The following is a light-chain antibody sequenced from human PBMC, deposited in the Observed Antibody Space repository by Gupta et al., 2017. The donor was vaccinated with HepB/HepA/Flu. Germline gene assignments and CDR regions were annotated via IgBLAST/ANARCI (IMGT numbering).Light chain of an antibody. J-gene: IGKJ4*01. Sequence: ATLSFSPGERATPSCRASQSVSSNFAWYQQKPGQAPRLLISGASTMATGLPARFSGSGYGIEFTLTISSRQSEDFAVYYCQQYKNWLAVTFGGGTKVEIK. CDR3: QQYKNWLAVT. V-gene: IGKV3-15*01. CDR2: GAS. CDR1: QSVSSN.